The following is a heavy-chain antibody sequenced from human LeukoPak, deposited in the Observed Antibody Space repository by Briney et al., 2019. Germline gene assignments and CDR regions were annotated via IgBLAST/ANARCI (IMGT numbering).Heavy chain of an antibody. CDR1: GYTFTGYY. CDR2: ISPNSGGT. V-gene: IGHV1-2*02. CDR3: ARVGNRMVRGVIHNWFDP. D-gene: IGHD3-10*01. Sequence: GASVKVSYKASGYTFTGYYMHWVRQAPGLGLEWMGWISPNSGGTNYAKKFQGRVTTTRDTSISTAYMELSRLRSDDTAVYYCARVGNRMVRGVIHNWFDPWGQGTLVTVSS. J-gene: IGHJ5*02.